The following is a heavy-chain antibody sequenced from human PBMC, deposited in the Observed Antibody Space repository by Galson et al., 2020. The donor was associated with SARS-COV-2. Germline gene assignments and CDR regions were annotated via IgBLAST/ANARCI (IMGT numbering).Heavy chain of an antibody. Sequence: SETLSLTCAVYGGSFSGYYWSWIRQPPGKGLEWIGEINHSGSTNYNPSLKSRVTISVDTSKNQFSLKLSSVTAADTAVYYCARGVVYYDSSGYYRYYDYWGQGTLVTVSS. D-gene: IGHD3-22*01. CDR1: GGSFSGYY. CDR3: ARGVVYYDSSGYYRYYDY. J-gene: IGHJ4*02. CDR2: INHSGST. V-gene: IGHV4-34*01.